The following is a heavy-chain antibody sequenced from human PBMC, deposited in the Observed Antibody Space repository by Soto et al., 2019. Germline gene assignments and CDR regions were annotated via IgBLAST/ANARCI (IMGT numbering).Heavy chain of an antibody. CDR2: IYYSGST. CDR3: ARVEVWFDP. V-gene: IGHV4-59*01. CDR1: GGSFSGYY. J-gene: IGHJ5*02. D-gene: IGHD1-1*01. Sequence: ASETLSLTCAVYGGSFSGYYWSWIRQPPGKGLEWIGYIYYSGSTNYNPSLKSRVTISVDTSKNQFSLKLSSVTAADTAVYYCARVEVWFDPWGQGTLVTVSS.